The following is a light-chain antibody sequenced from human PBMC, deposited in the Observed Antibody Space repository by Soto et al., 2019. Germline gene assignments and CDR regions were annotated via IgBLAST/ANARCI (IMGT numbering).Light chain of an antibody. J-gene: IGLJ1*01. V-gene: IGLV2-11*01. CDR3: GSYTTSSNYV. Sequence: QSVLTQPRSVSGSPGQSVTISCTGTSSDVGGYNYVSWYQQHPGKAPKLMIYDVSKRPSGVPDRFSGSKSGNTASLTISGLQSEDEAEYYCGSYTTSSNYVFGTGTKVTVL. CDR1: SSDVGGYNY. CDR2: DVS.